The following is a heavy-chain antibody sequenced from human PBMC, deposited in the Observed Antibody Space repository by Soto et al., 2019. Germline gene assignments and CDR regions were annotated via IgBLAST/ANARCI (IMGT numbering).Heavy chain of an antibody. CDR3: ARGPEIYGYSSGWYRGHFDY. D-gene: IGHD6-19*01. Sequence: EVQLVESGGGLVKPGGSLRLSCAASGFTFSSYSMNWVRQAPGKGLEWVSSISSSSSYIYYADSVKGRFTISRDNAKNSLYLQMNSLRAEDTAVYYCARGPEIYGYSSGWYRGHFDYWGQGTLVTVSS. V-gene: IGHV3-21*01. J-gene: IGHJ4*02. CDR1: GFTFSSYS. CDR2: ISSSSSYI.